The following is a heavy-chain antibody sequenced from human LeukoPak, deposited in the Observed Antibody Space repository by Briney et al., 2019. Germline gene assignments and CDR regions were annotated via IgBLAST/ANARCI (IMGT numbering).Heavy chain of an antibody. Sequence: GGSLRLSCAASGFTFSTYSMNWVRQAPGKGLEWVSSITSSSSYIYYADSLQGRFTTSRDNAKNSLYLQMNSLRAEDTAVYYCARDLGADFWSGSTLDYWGQGTLVTVSS. CDR3: ARDLGADFWSGSTLDY. J-gene: IGHJ4*02. CDR1: GFTFSTYS. D-gene: IGHD3-3*01. V-gene: IGHV3-21*01. CDR2: ITSSSSYI.